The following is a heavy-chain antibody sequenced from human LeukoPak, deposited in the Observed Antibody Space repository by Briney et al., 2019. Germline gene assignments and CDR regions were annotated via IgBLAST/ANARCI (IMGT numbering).Heavy chain of an antibody. Sequence: SETLPLTCTVSGGSISSYYWSWIRQPPGKGLEWIGYIYYSGSTNYNPSLKSRVTISVDTSKNQFSLKLSSVTAADTAVYYCARHGSQWLATRLYYYYYMDVWGKGTTVTISS. CDR2: IYYSGST. D-gene: IGHD6-19*01. V-gene: IGHV4-59*01. CDR3: ARHGSQWLATRLYYYYYMDV. CDR1: GGSISSYY. J-gene: IGHJ6*03.